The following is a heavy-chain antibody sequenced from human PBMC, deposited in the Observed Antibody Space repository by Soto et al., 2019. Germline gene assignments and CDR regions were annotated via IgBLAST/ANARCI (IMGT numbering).Heavy chain of an antibody. CDR2: ISYDGSNK. D-gene: IGHD3-3*01. Sequence: GGSLRLSCAASGFTFSSYGMHWVRQAPGKGLEWVAVISYDGSNKYYADSVKGRFTISRDNSKNTLYLQMNSLRAEDTAVYYCAKDRDYDFWSGSYYYYYGMDVWGQGTTVTVSS. V-gene: IGHV3-30*18. CDR3: AKDRDYDFWSGSYYYYYGMDV. CDR1: GFTFSSYG. J-gene: IGHJ6*02.